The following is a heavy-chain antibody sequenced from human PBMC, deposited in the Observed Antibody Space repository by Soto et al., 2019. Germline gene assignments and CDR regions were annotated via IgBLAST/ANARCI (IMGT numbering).Heavy chain of an antibody. CDR2: IVVGSGNT. CDR3: AAVGGTGTFNGMDV. Sequence: SVKVSCKASGFTFTSSAVQWVRQARGQRLEWIGWIVVGSGNTNYAQKFQERVTITRDMSTSTAYMGLSSLRSEDTAVYYCAAVGGTGTFNGMDVWGQGTTVTVSS. CDR1: GFTFTSSA. V-gene: IGHV1-58*01. D-gene: IGHD1-1*01. J-gene: IGHJ6*02.